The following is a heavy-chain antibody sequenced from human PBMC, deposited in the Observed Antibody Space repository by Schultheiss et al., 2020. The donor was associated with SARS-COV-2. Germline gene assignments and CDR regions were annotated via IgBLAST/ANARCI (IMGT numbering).Heavy chain of an antibody. V-gene: IGHV4-30-4*01. Sequence: SETLSLTCTVSGGSISSGDYYWSWIRQPPGKGLEWIGYIYYSGSTYYNPSLKSRVTISVDKSKNQFSLKLSSVTAADTAVYYCARDLRYSSSWLTYYYYGMDVWGQGTTVTVSS. CDR3: ARDLRYSSSWLTYYYYGMDV. D-gene: IGHD6-13*01. CDR2: IYYSGST. CDR1: GGSISSGDYY. J-gene: IGHJ6*02.